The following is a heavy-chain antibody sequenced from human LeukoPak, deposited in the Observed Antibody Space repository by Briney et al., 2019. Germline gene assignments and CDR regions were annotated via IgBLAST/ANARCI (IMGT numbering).Heavy chain of an antibody. D-gene: IGHD2/OR15-2a*01. V-gene: IGHV4-34*01. CDR2: INHSGST. CDR3: ARGPGFLYYFDY. J-gene: IGHJ4*02. Sequence: SETLSLTCAVYGGSFSGYYWSWIRQPPGKGLEWIGEINHSGSTNYNPSLKSRVTISVDTSKNQFSLKLSSVTAADTAVYYCARGPGFLYYFDYWGQGTLVTVSS. CDR1: GGSFSGYY.